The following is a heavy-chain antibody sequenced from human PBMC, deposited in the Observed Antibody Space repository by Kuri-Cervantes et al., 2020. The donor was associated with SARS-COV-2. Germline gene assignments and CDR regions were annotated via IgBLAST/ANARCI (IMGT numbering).Heavy chain of an antibody. Sequence: GSLRLSCAVYGGSFSDYYWSWVRQPPGKGLEWIGEINHSGNTNYNPSLKSRVTISVDTSKNQFSLKLSSVTAADTAVYYCARNGGLGVSWQYYYYYMDVWGKGTTVTVSS. CDR1: GGSFSDYY. J-gene: IGHJ6*03. CDR2: INHSGNT. CDR3: ARNGGLGVSWQYYYYYMDV. D-gene: IGHD6-13*01. V-gene: IGHV4-34*01.